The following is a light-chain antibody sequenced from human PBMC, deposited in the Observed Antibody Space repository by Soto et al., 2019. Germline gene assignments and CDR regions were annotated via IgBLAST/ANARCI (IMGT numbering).Light chain of an antibody. Sequence: QSVLTQPPSASGTPGQRVTISCSGSSSNIGSNYVFWYQHLPGTAPKLLIYRNNQRPSGVPDRFSGSKSGTSASLAISGLQSEDETDYYCAAWDDSLSGVVVGGGTKLTVL. CDR3: AAWDDSLSGVV. CDR1: SSNIGSNY. J-gene: IGLJ2*01. V-gene: IGLV1-47*01. CDR2: RNN.